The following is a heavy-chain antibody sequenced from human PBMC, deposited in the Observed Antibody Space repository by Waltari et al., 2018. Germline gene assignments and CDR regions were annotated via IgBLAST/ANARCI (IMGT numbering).Heavy chain of an antibody. CDR1: GDSMSSTDC. V-gene: IGHV4-4*02. J-gene: IGHJ5*02. CDR2: VRGDGRT. Sequence: QLQLQESGPGLVKPLGTPSLSCAVSGDSMSSTDCWHWVRLSPHKGLEWIGQVRGDGRTHYSPSFASRVTVALDTSNNQFSLKLTSATAADTSVYYCARDRGRGLYLDTWGPGTLVTVSP. D-gene: IGHD2-15*01. CDR3: ARDRGRGLYLDT.